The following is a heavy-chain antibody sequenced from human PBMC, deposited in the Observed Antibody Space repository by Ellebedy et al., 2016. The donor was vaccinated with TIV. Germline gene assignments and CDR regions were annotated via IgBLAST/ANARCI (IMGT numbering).Heavy chain of an antibody. Sequence: SVKVSCXASRGTFSSFVISWVRQAPGQGLEWMGGISPLYGAPYYAQKFQGRVTITADKKTNTVYMQLSSLRSEDTAIYYCARDVADYYGMDVWGRGTTVTVSS. CDR3: ARDVADYYGMDV. CDR1: RGTFSSFV. J-gene: IGHJ6*02. CDR2: ISPLYGAP. V-gene: IGHV1-69*06.